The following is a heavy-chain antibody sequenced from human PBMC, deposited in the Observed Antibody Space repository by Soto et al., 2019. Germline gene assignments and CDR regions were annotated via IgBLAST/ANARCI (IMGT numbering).Heavy chain of an antibody. CDR3: ARDQAAGEGSGYYYARIFDY. CDR2: IYYSGST. CDR1: GGSISSGGYY. J-gene: IGHJ4*02. V-gene: IGHV4-31*03. Sequence: SETLSLTCTVSGGSISSGGYYWIWIRQHPGKGLEWIGYIYYSGSTYYNPSLKSRVTISVDTSKNQFSLKLSSVTAADTAVYYCARDQAAGEGSGYYYARIFDYWGQGTLVTVSA. D-gene: IGHD3-22*01.